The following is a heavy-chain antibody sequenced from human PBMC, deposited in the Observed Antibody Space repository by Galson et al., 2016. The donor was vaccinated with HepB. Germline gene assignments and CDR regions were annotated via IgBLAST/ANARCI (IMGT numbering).Heavy chain of an antibody. CDR3: TALFYNYGSDSDY. CDR1: GFTLSSAY. D-gene: IGHD5-18*01. CDR2: IKSKTDGGTI. Sequence: SLRLSCAASGFTLSSAYMSWVRQAPGKGLEWVGRIKSKTDGGTIDYAAPVKGRFTISRDDSTNTLYLHMNSLKTEDTAFYYCTALFYNYGSDSDYWGQGTLVTVSS. J-gene: IGHJ4*02. V-gene: IGHV3-15*01.